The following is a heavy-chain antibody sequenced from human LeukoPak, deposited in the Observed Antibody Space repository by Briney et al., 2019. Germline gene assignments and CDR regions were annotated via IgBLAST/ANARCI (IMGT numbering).Heavy chain of an antibody. CDR3: GKDAHRSGWGGGVDS. CDR2: ISYTGGNK. J-gene: IGHJ4*02. Sequence: GRSLRLSCAASGFTFSTYGMHWVRQAPGKGLEWVALISYTGGNKYYADSVKGRFTIPRDNSNNTLYLQVNSLRAEDTAVYYCGKDAHRSGWGGGVDSWGQGTLVTVSS. D-gene: IGHD6-19*01. V-gene: IGHV3-30*18. CDR1: GFTFSTYG.